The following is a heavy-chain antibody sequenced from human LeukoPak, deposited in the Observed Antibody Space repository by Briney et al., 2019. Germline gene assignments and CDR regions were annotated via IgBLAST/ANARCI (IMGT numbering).Heavy chain of an antibody. Sequence: PSETLSLTCTVSGGSIVGYYWSWIRQAPGKGLEWIGYVYYSGSAEYDPSLKSRVTISVDTSKNQFSLKMNSVTAADTAVYYCARGSDFWSGYSFDNWGQGTLVTVSS. D-gene: IGHD3-3*01. CDR1: GGSIVGYY. CDR3: ARGSDFWSGYSFDN. V-gene: IGHV4-59*01. CDR2: VYYSGSA. J-gene: IGHJ4*02.